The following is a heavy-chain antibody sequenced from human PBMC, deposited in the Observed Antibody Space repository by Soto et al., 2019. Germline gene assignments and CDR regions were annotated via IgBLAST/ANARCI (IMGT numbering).Heavy chain of an antibody. Sequence: QVQLVQSGAEVKKPGSSVKVSCKASGGTFSRNTISWVRQAPGQGLEWMGGITPIFGTPNYAQNFQGRVAITADESTSTVYREVSRLRFEDTAIYSCAIQFDHDRSGHYYAYWGQGTLVTVSS. CDR1: GGTFSRNT. V-gene: IGHV1-69*01. J-gene: IGHJ4*02. CDR3: AIQFDHDRSGHYYAY. CDR2: ITPIFGTP. D-gene: IGHD3-22*01.